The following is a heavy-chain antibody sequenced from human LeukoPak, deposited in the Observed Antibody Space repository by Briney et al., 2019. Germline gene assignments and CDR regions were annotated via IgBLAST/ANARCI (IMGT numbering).Heavy chain of an antibody. D-gene: IGHD5-18*01. CDR1: GFSFISYE. CDR2: ISTSGNTI. J-gene: IGHJ4*02. Sequence: GGSLRLSCAASGFSFISYEMNWVRRAPGKGLEGVSCISTSGNTIYYADSVKGRFTVSRDNARNSLFLQLNSLRAEDTAVYYCARDGPGYSFDSWGQGTLVTVSS. CDR3: ARDGPGYSFDS. V-gene: IGHV3-48*03.